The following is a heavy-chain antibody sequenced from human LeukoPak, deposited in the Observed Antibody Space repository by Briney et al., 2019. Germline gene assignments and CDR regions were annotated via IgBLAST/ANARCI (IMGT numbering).Heavy chain of an antibody. J-gene: IGHJ4*02. CDR1: GFTFSSYS. CDR3: ARVSVLLWFGELIPHYFDY. Sequence: NPGGSLRLSCAASGFTFSSYSMNWVRQAPGKGLEWVSSISSSSSYTYYADSVKGRFTIPRDNAKNSLYLQMNSLRAEDAAVYYCARVSVLLWFGELIPHYFDYWGQGTLVTVSS. D-gene: IGHD3-10*01. V-gene: IGHV3-21*01. CDR2: ISSSSSYT.